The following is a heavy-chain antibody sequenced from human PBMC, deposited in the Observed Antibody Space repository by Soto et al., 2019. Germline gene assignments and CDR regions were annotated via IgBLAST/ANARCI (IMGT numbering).Heavy chain of an antibody. Sequence: QLQLQESGPGLVKPSETLSLTCTVSGGSISSSSYYWGWIRQPPGKGLEWIGSIYYSGSTYYNLSLKSRVTISVDTSKNQFSLKLSSVTAADTAVYYCARMTGTTFWYFDLWGRGTLVTVSS. V-gene: IGHV4-39*01. CDR1: GGSISSSSYY. J-gene: IGHJ2*01. D-gene: IGHD1-7*01. CDR2: IYYSGST. CDR3: ARMTGTTFWYFDL.